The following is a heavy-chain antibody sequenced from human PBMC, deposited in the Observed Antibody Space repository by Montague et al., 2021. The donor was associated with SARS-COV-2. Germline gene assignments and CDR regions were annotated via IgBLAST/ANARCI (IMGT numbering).Heavy chain of an antibody. CDR1: GSCITAADW. Sequence: SETLSLTCVVFGSCITAADWKTTLLHPTDTCLSYVVVIYHTESTKYKPSLKSRVSMSVDKSWNQFSLRLTSVTAADTAIYYCARKGSGRSDLAYWGQGTLVTVSS. J-gene: IGHJ4*02. V-gene: IGHV4-4*02. D-gene: IGHD1-26*01. CDR3: ARKGSGRSDLAY. CDR2: IYHTEST.